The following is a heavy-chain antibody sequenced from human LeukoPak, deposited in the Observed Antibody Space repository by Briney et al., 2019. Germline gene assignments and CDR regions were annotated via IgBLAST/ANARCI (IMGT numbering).Heavy chain of an antibody. CDR1: GFTFSSYG. CDR3: ARDQWYSSSWYCDY. Sequence: GGSLRLSCAASGFTFSSYGMHWVRQAPGKGLEWVAVIWYDGSNKYYADSVKGRFTISRDNSKNTLYLQMNSLRAKDTAVYYCARDQWYSSSWYCDYWGQGTLVTVSS. V-gene: IGHV3-33*01. J-gene: IGHJ4*02. D-gene: IGHD6-13*01. CDR2: IWYDGSNK.